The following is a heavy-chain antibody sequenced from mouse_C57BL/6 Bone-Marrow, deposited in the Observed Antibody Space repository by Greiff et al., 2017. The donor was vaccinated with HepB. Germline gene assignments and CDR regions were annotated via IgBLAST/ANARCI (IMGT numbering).Heavy chain of an antibody. CDR3: ARKAPDGSFAY. J-gene: IGHJ3*01. V-gene: IGHV1-20*01. Sequence: EVQLQQSGPELVKPGDSVKISCKASGYSFTGYFMNWVMQSHGKSLEWIGLINPYNGDTFYNQKFKGKATLTVDTSSSTAHMDLRSLTSEDSAVYDCARKAPDGSFAYWGQGTLVTVSA. CDR2: INPYNGDT. CDR1: GYSFTGYF.